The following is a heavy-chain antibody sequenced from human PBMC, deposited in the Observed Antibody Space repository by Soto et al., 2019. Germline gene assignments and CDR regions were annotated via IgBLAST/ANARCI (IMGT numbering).Heavy chain of an antibody. J-gene: IGHJ4*02. CDR2: IIPIFGTA. D-gene: IGHD2-15*01. CDR3: ARDSGYCSGGSCKFDY. V-gene: IGHV1-69*06. CDR1: GGTFSSYA. Sequence: SVKVSCKASGGTFSSYAISWVRQAPGQGLEWMGGIIPIFGTANYAQKFQGRVTITADKSTSTAYMELRSLRSDDTAVYYCARDSGYCSGGSCKFDYWGQGTLVTVSS.